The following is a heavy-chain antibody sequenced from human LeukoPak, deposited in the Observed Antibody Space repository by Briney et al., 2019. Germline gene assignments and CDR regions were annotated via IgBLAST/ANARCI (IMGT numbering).Heavy chain of an antibody. J-gene: IGHJ4*02. CDR3: ARDYQGHFEY. CDR1: RFSLGTYC. D-gene: IGHD2-2*01. Sequence: PAGSLTLSCAASRFSLGTYCMSWVRQAPGKGLEWVANIKQDGNEKYYVDSVEGRFTISRDNAKNSLYLQMSSLRVEDTAVYYCARDYQGHFEYWGQGTLVTVSS. CDR2: IKQDGNEK. V-gene: IGHV3-7*05.